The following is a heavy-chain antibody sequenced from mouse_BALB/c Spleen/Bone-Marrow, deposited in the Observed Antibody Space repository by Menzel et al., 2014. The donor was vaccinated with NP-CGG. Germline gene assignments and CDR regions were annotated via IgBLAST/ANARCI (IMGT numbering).Heavy chain of an antibody. CDR3: VGYYYGRSYGFAY. V-gene: IGHV14-3*02. D-gene: IGHD1-1*01. J-gene: IGHJ3*01. CDR1: GFNIKDTY. CDR2: IDPANGNT. Sequence: EVKLVESGAELVKPGASVKLSCTASGFNIKDTYMHWVKQRPEQGLEWIGRIDPANGNTKYDPKFQGKATLTADTSSNTAYLQLSIQTSEDAAVYYCVGYYYGRSYGFAYWGQGTLVTVAA.